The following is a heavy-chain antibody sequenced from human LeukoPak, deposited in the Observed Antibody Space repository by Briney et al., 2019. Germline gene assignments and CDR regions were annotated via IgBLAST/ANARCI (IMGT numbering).Heavy chain of an antibody. J-gene: IGHJ5*02. V-gene: IGHV4-59*08. Sequence: SETLSLTCTVSGGSISSYYWSWIRQPPGKGLEWIGYIYYSGSTNYNPSLKSRVTISVDTSKNQFSLKLSSVTAADTAVYYCARLLGSYGSFQFDPWGQGTLVTVSS. CDR1: GGSISSYY. CDR3: ARLLGSYGSFQFDP. CDR2: IYYSGST. D-gene: IGHD5-18*01.